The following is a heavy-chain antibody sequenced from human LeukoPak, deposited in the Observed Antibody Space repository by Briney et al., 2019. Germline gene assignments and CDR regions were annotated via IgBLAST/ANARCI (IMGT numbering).Heavy chain of an antibody. CDR1: GGSISSGDYY. J-gene: IGHJ3*02. CDR2: IYYSGST. Sequence: SQTLSLTCTVPGGSISSGDYYWSWIRQPPGKGLEWIGYIYYSGSTYYNPSLKSRVTISVDTSKNQFSLKLSSVTAADTAVYYCARADSSSWNDAFDIWGQGTMVTVSS. D-gene: IGHD6-13*01. CDR3: ARADSSSWNDAFDI. V-gene: IGHV4-30-4*08.